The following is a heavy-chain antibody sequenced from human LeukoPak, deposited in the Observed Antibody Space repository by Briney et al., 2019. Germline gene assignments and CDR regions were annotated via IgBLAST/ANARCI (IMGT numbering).Heavy chain of an antibody. CDR2: IHYSGST. CDR3: ARHGQNDGYPLDY. CDR1: GGSISNYY. J-gene: IGHJ4*02. Sequence: SETLSLTCTVSGGSISNYYWSWIRQPPGKGLEWIAYIHYSGSTNYNPPLKSRLTISVDTSKNQLSLKLNSMTDADTAVYYCARHGQNDGYPLDYWGQGTLVSVSS. D-gene: IGHD5-24*01. V-gene: IGHV4-59*08.